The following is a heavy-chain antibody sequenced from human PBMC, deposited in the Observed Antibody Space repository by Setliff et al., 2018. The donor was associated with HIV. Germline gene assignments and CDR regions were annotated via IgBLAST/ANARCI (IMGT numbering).Heavy chain of an antibody. J-gene: IGHJ6*03. CDR1: GGSISSYY. Sequence: SETLSLTCTVSGGSISSYYWSWIRQPPGKGLEWIGYIYYSGSTNYNPSLKSRVTISVDTSKNQFSLKLSSVTAADTAVYYCARVGVDVVRHYYYYMDVWGKGTTVTV. CDR2: IYYSGST. D-gene: IGHD3-10*01. CDR3: ARVGVDVVRHYYYYMDV. V-gene: IGHV4-59*01.